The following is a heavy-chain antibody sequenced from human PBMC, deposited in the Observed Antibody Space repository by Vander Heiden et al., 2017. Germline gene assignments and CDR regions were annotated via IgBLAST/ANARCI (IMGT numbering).Heavy chain of an antibody. J-gene: IGHJ6*02. Sequence: ELQLVESGGGLVQPGGSRRLSCAGSGFSFSHYYIHWMRQGPGKGLVWVSNINSDGSITNYADSVKGRFTISRDNAKSTVYLQMNNLRAEDTAVYYCARGNYGMDVWGEGTTVTVS. CDR2: INSDGSIT. V-gene: IGHV3-74*01. CDR3: ARGNYGMDV. CDR1: GFSFSHYY.